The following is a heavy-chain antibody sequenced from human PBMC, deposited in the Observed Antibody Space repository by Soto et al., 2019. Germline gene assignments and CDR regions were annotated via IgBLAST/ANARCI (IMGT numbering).Heavy chain of an antibody. J-gene: IGHJ6*02. CDR3: VRQGFGRLHSLVDV. V-gene: IGHV4-59*08. D-gene: IGHD3-10*01. CDR2: IDSNGGT. Sequence: QVQLQESGPGLVKPSETLSLTCTVSDDSSSSYKWSWIRQPPGRRLEWIGYIDSNGGTSYNPSLQSRVTISIDTAPKQFSLKLSSVTAADTAVYYCVRQGFGRLHSLVDVWGQGTTVTVSS. CDR1: DDSSSSYK.